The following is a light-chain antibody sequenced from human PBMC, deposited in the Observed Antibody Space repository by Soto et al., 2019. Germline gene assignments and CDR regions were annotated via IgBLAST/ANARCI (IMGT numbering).Light chain of an antibody. V-gene: IGKV3-20*01. CDR2: GAS. CDR3: QHYGSPPLYT. Sequence: EIVLTQSPGTLSLSPGEGATLSCRASQSVSSTYLAWYQQKPGQAPRLLIYGASSRATDNPDRFSGSGSGTDFTLTISRLEPEDFAVYHCQHYGSPPLYTFGQGTKLEIK. J-gene: IGKJ2*01. CDR1: QSVSSTY.